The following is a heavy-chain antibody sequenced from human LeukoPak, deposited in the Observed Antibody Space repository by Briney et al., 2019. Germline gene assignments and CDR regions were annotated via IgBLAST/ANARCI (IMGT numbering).Heavy chain of an antibody. CDR3: ARGRITMIGDY. V-gene: IGHV4-30-2*01. CDR2: IYHSGST. J-gene: IGHJ4*02. CDR1: GGSISSGGYS. Sequence: KASETLSLTCAVSGGSISSGGYSWSWTRQPPGKGLEWIGYIYHSGSTYYNPSLKSRVTISVDRSKNQFSLKLSSVTAADTAVYYCARGRITMIGDYWGQGTLVTVSS. D-gene: IGHD3-22*01.